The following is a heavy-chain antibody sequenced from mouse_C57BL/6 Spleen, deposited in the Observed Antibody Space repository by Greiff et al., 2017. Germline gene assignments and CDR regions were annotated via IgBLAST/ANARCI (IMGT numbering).Heavy chain of an antibody. CDR2: IYPRSGNT. D-gene: IGHD2-10*02. CDR1: GYTFTSYG. Sequence: VQLQESGAELARPGASVKLSCKASGYTFTSYGISWVKQRTGQGLEWIGEIYPRSGNTYYNEKFNGKATLTADKSSSKAYMERRSLTSEDSAVYFCARKGLEGFAYWGQGTLVTVSA. V-gene: IGHV1-81*01. J-gene: IGHJ3*01. CDR3: ARKGLEGFAY.